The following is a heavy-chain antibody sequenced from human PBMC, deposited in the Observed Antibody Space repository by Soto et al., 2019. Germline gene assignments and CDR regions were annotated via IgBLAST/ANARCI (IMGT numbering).Heavy chain of an antibody. CDR2: ISYDGSNK. Sequence: PGGSLRLSCAASGFTFSSYGMHWVRQAPGKGLEWVAVISYDGSNKYYADSVKGRFTISRDNSKNTLYLQMNSLRAEDTPLYYCAKDLYARTTQGHYYYGMYVWGQGTTVAV. D-gene: IGHD2-8*01. CDR3: AKDLYARTTQGHYYYGMYV. J-gene: IGHJ6*02. CDR1: GFTFSSYG. V-gene: IGHV3-30*18.